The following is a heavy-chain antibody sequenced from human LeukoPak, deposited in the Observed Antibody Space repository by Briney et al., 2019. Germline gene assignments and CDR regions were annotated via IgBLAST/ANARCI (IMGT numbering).Heavy chain of an antibody. CDR1: GGSISSGSYY. CDR3: ARYDYVWGSGWFDP. D-gene: IGHD3-16*01. CDR2: IYTSGST. V-gene: IGHV4-61*02. J-gene: IGHJ5*02. Sequence: ASQTLSLTCTVSGGSISSGSYYWSWIRQPPGKGLEWIGRIYTSGSTNYNPSLKSRVTISVDTSKNQFSLKLSSVTAADTAVYYCARYDYVWGSGWFDPWGQGTRVTVSS.